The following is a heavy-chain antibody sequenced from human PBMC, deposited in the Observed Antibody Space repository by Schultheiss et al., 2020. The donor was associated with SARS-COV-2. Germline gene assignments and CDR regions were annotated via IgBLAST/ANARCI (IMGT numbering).Heavy chain of an antibody. J-gene: IGHJ4*02. D-gene: IGHD3-22*01. CDR3: ARVPPGSGYYPFDY. V-gene: IGHV3-21*01. CDR1: GFTFSSYE. Sequence: GESLKISCAASGFTFSSYEMNWVRQAPGKGLEWVSSISSSSSYIYYADSVKGRFTISRDNAKNSLYLQMNSLRAEDTAVYYCARVPPGSGYYPFDYWGQGTLVTVSS. CDR2: ISSSSSYI.